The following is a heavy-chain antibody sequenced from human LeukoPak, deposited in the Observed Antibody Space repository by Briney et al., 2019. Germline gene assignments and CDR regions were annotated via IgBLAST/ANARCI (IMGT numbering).Heavy chain of an antibody. D-gene: IGHD3-10*01. CDR1: GYTLTGYY. J-gene: IGHJ4*02. CDR2: INPNSGGT. V-gene: IGHV1-2*02. CDR3: ARGPMVRGVIIKMGLVY. Sequence: ASVKVSCKASGYTLTGYYMHWVRQAPGQGLEWMGWINPNSGGTNYAQKFQGRVTMTRDTSISTAYMELSRLRSDDTAVYYCARGPMVRGVIIKMGLVYWGQGTLVTVSS.